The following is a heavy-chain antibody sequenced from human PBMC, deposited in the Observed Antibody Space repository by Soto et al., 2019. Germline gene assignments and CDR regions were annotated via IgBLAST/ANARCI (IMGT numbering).Heavy chain of an antibody. CDR1: GVTFSNYA. CDR2: IIPVFGTV. CDR3: ARDNPYTNSFGNWFDP. J-gene: IGHJ5*02. Sequence: QVRLVQSGAEVKKPGSSVKVSCKASGVTFSNYAITWLRLAPGQGLEWLGGIIPVFGTVNYAQKVPGRVTITADESTSTAYMELNRLRSEDTAVYYCARDNPYTNSFGNWFDPWGQGTLVIVS. V-gene: IGHV1-69*01. D-gene: IGHD6-13*01.